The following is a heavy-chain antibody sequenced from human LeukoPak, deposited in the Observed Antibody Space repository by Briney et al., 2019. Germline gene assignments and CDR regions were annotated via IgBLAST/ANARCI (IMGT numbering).Heavy chain of an antibody. CDR1: GYTFTSYG. D-gene: IGHD6-19*01. V-gene: IGHV1-18*01. CDR2: ISAYNGNT. J-gene: IGHJ4*02. CDR3: ARVGAVAWYHYGGSLGFDY. Sequence: ASVKVSCKASGYTFTSYGISWVRQAPGQGLEWMGWISAYNGNTNYAQKLQGRVTMTTDTSTSTAYMELRSLRSDDTAVYYCARVGAVAWYHYGGSLGFDYWGQGTLVTVSS.